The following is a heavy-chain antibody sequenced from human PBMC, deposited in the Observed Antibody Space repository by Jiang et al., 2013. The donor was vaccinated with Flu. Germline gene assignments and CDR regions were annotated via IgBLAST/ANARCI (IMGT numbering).Heavy chain of an antibody. J-gene: IGHJ4*02. Sequence: VQLVESGGGLVQPGGSLRLSCAASGFTFSTYEMNWVRQAPGKGLEWVSYISSSGSTIYYADSVKGRFTISRDNSKNSLYLQMNGLSSEDTALYYCAKEHNTGWPNLASWGQGTL. V-gene: IGHV3-48*03. CDR1: GFTFSTYE. D-gene: IGHD6-19*01. CDR2: ISSSGSTI. CDR3: AKEHNTGWPNLAS.